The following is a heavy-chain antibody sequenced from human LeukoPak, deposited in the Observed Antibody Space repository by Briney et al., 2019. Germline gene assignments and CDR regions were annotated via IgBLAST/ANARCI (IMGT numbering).Heavy chain of an antibody. CDR1: GGSISSSSYY. J-gene: IGHJ3*02. D-gene: IGHD3-10*01. Sequence: PSETLSLTCTVSGGSISSSSYYWGWIRQPPGKGLEWIGSIYYSGSTYYNPSLKSRVTISVDTSKNQFSLKLSSVTAADTAVYYCARGLTHRSGITMVRGVSDAFDIWGQGTMVTVSS. CDR2: IYYSGST. CDR3: ARGLTHRSGITMVRGVSDAFDI. V-gene: IGHV4-39*01.